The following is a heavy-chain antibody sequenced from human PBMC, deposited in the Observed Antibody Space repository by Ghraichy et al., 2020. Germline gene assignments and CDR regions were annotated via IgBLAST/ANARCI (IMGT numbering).Heavy chain of an antibody. D-gene: IGHD1-26*01. V-gene: IGHV4-38-2*02. CDR2: IYHSGST. Sequence: SETLSLTCTVSGYSISSGYYWGWIRQPPGKGLEWIGSIYHSGSTYYNPSLKSRVTISVDTSKNQFSLKLSSVTAADTAVYYCATTRELLGAWFDPWGQGTLVTVSS. CDR3: ATTRELLGAWFDP. CDR1: GYSISSGYY. J-gene: IGHJ5*02.